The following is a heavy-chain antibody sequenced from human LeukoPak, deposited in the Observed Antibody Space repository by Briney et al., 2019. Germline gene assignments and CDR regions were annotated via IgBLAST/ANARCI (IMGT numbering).Heavy chain of an antibody. CDR2: ISSSGSTI. D-gene: IGHD7-27*01. J-gene: IGHJ6*03. CDR3: ARETGDPERPVSYYYYMDV. CDR1: GFTFSDYY. V-gene: IGHV3-11*01. Sequence: GGSLRLSCAASGFTFSDYYMSWIRQAPGKGLEWVSYISSSGSTIYYADSVKGRFTISRDNAKNSLYLQMNSLRAEDTAVYYCARETGDPERPVSYYYYMDVWGKGTTVTVSS.